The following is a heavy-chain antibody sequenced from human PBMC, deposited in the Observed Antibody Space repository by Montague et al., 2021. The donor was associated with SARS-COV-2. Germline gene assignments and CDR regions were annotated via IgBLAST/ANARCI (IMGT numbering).Heavy chain of an antibody. V-gene: IGHV4-61*05. CDR1: GDSISGSRHF. CDR3: ARGVSYGSGFLSG. J-gene: IGHJ4*02. CDR2: IYHTGTT. D-gene: IGHD3-10*01. Sequence: SETLSLTCNVSGDSISGSRHFWNWIRQPPGKGLEWIGYIYHTGTTHYRPSLKSRATLSVDISQNQFSLKLNSVTAADTAIYYCARGVSYGSGFLSGWGPGTLVIVSS.